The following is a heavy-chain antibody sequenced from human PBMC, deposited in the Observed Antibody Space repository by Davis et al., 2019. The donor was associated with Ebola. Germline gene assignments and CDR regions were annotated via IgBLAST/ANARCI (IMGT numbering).Heavy chain of an antibody. Sequence: GESLKISCAASGFSFSTYWMHWVRQAPGKGLEWVSSISTGGSYIFYSDSVKGRFTISRDNAKNSLYLQMNSLRAEDTAVYYCARDPGYGYGYYYDGMDVWGQGTTVIVSS. CDR2: ISTGGSYI. CDR3: ARDPGYGYGYYYDGMDV. D-gene: IGHD5-18*01. V-gene: IGHV3-21*01. J-gene: IGHJ6*02. CDR1: GFSFSTYW.